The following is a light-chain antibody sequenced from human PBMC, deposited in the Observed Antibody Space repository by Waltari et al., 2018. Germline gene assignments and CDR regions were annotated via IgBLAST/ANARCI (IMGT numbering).Light chain of an antibody. J-gene: IGKJ3*01. Sequence: DFVMTQSPLSLPITPGQPASISCRSSQSLVHSDGNTYLSWYQQRPGQPPRLLIYKVSDRDFGVPDRFSGSGAGTDLTLKISRVEAEDVGVYYCAQGTKWPFTSGPGTKLDIK. CDR2: KVS. V-gene: IGKV2-30*02. CDR3: AQGTKWPFT. CDR1: QSLVHSDGNTY.